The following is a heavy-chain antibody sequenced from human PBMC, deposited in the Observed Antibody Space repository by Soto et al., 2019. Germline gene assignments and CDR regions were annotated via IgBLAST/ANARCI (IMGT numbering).Heavy chain of an antibody. CDR2: ISANEGST. Sequence: EVQLLESGGGLVQSGGSLRLSCAASGFTSSNYAMTWVRQAPGKGLEWVSTISANEGSTYYADSVKGRFTISRDNCQNTVHLQMNSLRAEDAAIYYCAKGHIVVVIAISYDVHSFDMWGQGTLVTVSS. J-gene: IGHJ3*02. CDR1: GFTSSNYA. D-gene: IGHD2-21*01. CDR3: AKGHIVVVIAISYDVHSFDM. V-gene: IGHV3-23*01.